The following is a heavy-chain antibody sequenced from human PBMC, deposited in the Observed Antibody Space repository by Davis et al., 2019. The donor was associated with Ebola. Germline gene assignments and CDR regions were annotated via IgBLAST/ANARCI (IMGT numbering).Heavy chain of an antibody. Sequence: MPGGSLRLSCTVSGGSISSSSFYWGWIRQPPGKGLEWIGIMYYSGSTYYNPSLKSRVTISADTSKSQFSLRLSSVTAADTAVYYCAGDYYSDYWGQGILVTVSS. V-gene: IGHV4-39*01. CDR2: MYYSGST. D-gene: IGHD4/OR15-4a*01. J-gene: IGHJ4*02. CDR3: AGDYYSDY. CDR1: GGSISSSSFY.